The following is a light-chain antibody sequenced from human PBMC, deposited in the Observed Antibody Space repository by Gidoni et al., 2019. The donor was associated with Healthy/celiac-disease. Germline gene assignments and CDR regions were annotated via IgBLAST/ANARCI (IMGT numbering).Light chain of an antibody. V-gene: IGLV6-57*02. CDR1: SGSIASNY. J-gene: IGLJ3*02. CDR3: QSYDSSTWV. Sequence: NFMLTQPHSVSESPGKPVTISCTGSSGSIASNYVQWYQQRPGSAPTTVIYEDNQRPSGVPDRFSGSIDSSSNSASLTISGLKTEDEADYYCQSYDSSTWVFGGGTKLTVL. CDR2: EDN.